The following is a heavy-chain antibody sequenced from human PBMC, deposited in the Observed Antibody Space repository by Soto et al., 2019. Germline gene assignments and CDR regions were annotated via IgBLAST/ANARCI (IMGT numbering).Heavy chain of an antibody. J-gene: IGHJ4*02. CDR2: IYYNEINQ. Sequence: HPGGSLRLSFAASGFTFSSYGMHWVRQAPGKGLEWVAGIYYNEINQYYIDPVKGRFTISRDQSKNTLYLQMNSLRAEDTAVYYCARDFCPVPTCYDLWGQGVLVTVSS. CDR3: ARDFCPVPTCYDL. CDR1: GFTFSSYG. D-gene: IGHD2-2*01. V-gene: IGHV3-33*08.